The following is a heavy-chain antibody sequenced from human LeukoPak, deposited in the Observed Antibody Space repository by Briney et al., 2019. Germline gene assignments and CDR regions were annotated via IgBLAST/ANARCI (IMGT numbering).Heavy chain of an antibody. Sequence: GGSLRLSCAASGFTFSSYGMRWVRQAPGKGLEWVAVIWYDGSNKYYADSVKGRFTISRDNSKNTLYLQMNSLRAEDTAVYYCARDGTVTSSDFDYWGQGTLVTVSS. J-gene: IGHJ4*02. V-gene: IGHV3-33*01. CDR3: ARDGTVTSSDFDY. CDR2: IWYDGSNK. D-gene: IGHD4-11*01. CDR1: GFTFSSYG.